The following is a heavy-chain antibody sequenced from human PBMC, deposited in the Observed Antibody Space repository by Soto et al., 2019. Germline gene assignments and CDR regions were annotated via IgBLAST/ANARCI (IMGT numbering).Heavy chain of an antibody. J-gene: IGHJ4*02. Sequence: SETLSLTCTVSGGSISSSSYYWGWIRQPPGKGLEWIGSIYYSGSTYYNPSLKSRVTISVDTSKNQFSLKLSSVTAADTAVYYCARDPSAYYFDYWGQGTQVTVSS. CDR1: GGSISSSSYY. CDR2: IYYSGST. CDR3: ARDPSAYYFDY. V-gene: IGHV4-39*02.